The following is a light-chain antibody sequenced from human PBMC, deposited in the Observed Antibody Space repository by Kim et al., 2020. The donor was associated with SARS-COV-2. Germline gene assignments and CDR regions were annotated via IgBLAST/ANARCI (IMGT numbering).Light chain of an antibody. J-gene: IGKJ4*01. CDR2: DAS. V-gene: IGKV3-11*01. Sequence: SIGSQLAWYQQKSGQAPRLLIFDASNRATDIPDRFSGSGSGTDFTLTISSLESADFGIYYCQQFGDWLSFGGGTKVDIK. CDR3: QQFGDWLS. CDR1: SIGSQ.